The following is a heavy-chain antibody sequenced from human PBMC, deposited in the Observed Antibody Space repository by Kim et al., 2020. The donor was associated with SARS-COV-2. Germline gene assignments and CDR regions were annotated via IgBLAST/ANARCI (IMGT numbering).Heavy chain of an antibody. V-gene: IGHV1-24*01. CDR2: FDPEDGAT. J-gene: IGHJ5*02. D-gene: IGHD6-13*01. Sequence: ASVKVSCKVSGYTLTELSMHWVRQAPGKGLEWMGGFDPEDGATIYAQKFQGRVTMTEDTSTDTAYMELSSLRSEDTAVYYCATAPPIAAAGTNWFDPWGQGTLVPVSS. CDR1: GYTLTELS. CDR3: ATAPPIAAAGTNWFDP.